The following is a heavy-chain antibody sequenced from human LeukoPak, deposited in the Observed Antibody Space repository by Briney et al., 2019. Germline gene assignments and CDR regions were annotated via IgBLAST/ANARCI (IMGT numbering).Heavy chain of an antibody. J-gene: IGHJ4*02. CDR1: GGTFSNYG. D-gene: IGHD2-15*01. Sequence: GASVKVSCKASGGTFSNYGINWVRQAPGQGLEWMGRIIPMPDIANYGQKFQGRVTITADKSTSTAYMELSSLTSEDTAVYFRARDRKGCSNGSCYSASDYWGQGTLVTVSS. CDR3: ARDRKGCSNGSCYSASDY. V-gene: IGHV1-69*04. CDR2: IIPMPDIA.